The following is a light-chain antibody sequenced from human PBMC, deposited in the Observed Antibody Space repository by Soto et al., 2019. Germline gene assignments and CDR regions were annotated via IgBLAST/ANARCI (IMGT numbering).Light chain of an antibody. J-gene: IGLJ1*01. Sequence: QSALTQPASVSGSPGQSITISCTGTSSDVGGYKYVSWYQQHPDKAPKLIIYDVTNQPSGISNRFSGSKSGNTASLTISGLQAEDEADYYCSSYTSSSSYVFGTGTKVTVL. CDR2: DVT. CDR1: SSDVGGYKY. V-gene: IGLV2-14*01. CDR3: SSYTSSSSYV.